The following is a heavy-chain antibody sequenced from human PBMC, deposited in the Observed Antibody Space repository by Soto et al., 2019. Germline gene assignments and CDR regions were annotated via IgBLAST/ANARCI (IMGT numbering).Heavy chain of an antibody. CDR1: GYTFITYA. J-gene: IGHJ4*02. Sequence: ASVKVSCKASGYTFITYAMYWVRHAPGQGLEWMGIISPRDGSATYAQKFQGRVTMTRDTSTGTVYMELSSLRSDDTAVYYCARGGGTLDYWGQGTPVTVSS. V-gene: IGHV1-46*01. CDR2: ISPRDGSA. CDR3: ARGGGTLDY.